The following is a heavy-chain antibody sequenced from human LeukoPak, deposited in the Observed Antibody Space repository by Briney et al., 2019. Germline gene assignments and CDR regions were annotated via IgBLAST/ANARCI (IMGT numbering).Heavy chain of an antibody. Sequence: GALRLSCAASGFTFSSYGMHWVRQAPGKGLEWVAFIRYDGSNKYYADSVKGRFTISRDNSKNTLYLQMNSLRAEDTAVYYCAKDHRWRIQLFEFDYWGQGTLVTVSS. CDR2: IRYDGSNK. D-gene: IGHD5-18*01. CDR3: AKDHRWRIQLFEFDY. CDR1: GFTFSSYG. V-gene: IGHV3-30*02. J-gene: IGHJ4*02.